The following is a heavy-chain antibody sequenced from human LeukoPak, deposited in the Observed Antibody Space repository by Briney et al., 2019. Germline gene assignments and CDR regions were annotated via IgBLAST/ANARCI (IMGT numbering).Heavy chain of an antibody. V-gene: IGHV3-23*01. D-gene: IGHD2-15*01. CDR1: GVTFSSFA. CDR2: LRGSGGST. CDR3: ARDLFLPSGGYCSGGSCYPPPYYYYGMDV. J-gene: IGHJ6*02. Sequence: GGSLRLSCAAAGVTFSSFAMSWVRQAPGKGLEWGSGLRGSGGSTYYADSVEGRFTISIDNSKNTLYLQMNSLRAEDTAVYYCARDLFLPSGGYCSGGSCYPPPYYYYGMDVWGQGTTVTVSS.